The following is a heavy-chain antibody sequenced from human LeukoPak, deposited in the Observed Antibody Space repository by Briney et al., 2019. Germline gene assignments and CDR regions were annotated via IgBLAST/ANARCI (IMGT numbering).Heavy chain of an antibody. J-gene: IGHJ5*02. CDR3: ASLYYYDSSGYHNWFDP. Sequence: ASVKVSCKASGGTFSSYAISWVRQAPGQGLEWMGGIFPIFGTANYAQKFQGRVTITADESTSTAYMELSSLRSEDTAVYYCASLYYYDSSGYHNWFDPWGQGTLVTVSS. D-gene: IGHD3-22*01. V-gene: IGHV1-69*01. CDR2: IFPIFGTA. CDR1: GGTFSSYA.